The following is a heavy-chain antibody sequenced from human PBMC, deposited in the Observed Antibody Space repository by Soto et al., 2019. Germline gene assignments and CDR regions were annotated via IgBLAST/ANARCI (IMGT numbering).Heavy chain of an antibody. D-gene: IGHD3-22*01. J-gene: IGHJ4*02. CDR3: ARAGQYYDASGYAN. V-gene: IGHV1-18*01. CDR2: ISAYNGNS. Sequence: QVKLVQSGAEVKKPGASIKVSCKASGYSFATSGMTWVRQAPGQGLEWVGWISAYNGNSNYDQNLKDRVTMTTDTSTTTDYLELRNLRSDDSAVYYCARAGQYYDASGYANWGQGTLVTVSS. CDR1: GYSFATSG.